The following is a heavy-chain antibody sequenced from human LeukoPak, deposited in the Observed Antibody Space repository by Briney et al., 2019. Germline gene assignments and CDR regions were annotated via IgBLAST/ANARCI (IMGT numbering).Heavy chain of an antibody. J-gene: IGHJ6*02. V-gene: IGHV3-30*03. CDR3: VTEWYYYDSIYYGMDV. CDR1: GFTFSSYG. CDR2: ISYDGSNK. D-gene: IGHD3-22*01. Sequence: GGSLRLSCAASGFTFSSYGMHWVRQAPGKGPEWVAVISYDGSNKYYADSVKGRFTISRDNSKNTLYLQMNSLRAEDTAVYYCVTEWYYYDSIYYGMDVWGQGTTVTVSS.